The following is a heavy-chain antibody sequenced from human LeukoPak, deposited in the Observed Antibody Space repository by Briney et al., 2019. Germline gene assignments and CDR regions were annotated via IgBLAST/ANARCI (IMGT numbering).Heavy chain of an antibody. V-gene: IGHV3-66*01. D-gene: IGHD2/OR15-2a*01. Sequence: GGSLRLSCAASGFTFSNAWMSWVRQAPGKGLEWVSVIYSGGSTYYADSVKGRFTISRDNSKNTLYLQMNSLRAEDTAVYYCAREESTSYYGMDVWGQGTTVTVSS. CDR2: IYSGGST. J-gene: IGHJ6*02. CDR3: AREESTSYYGMDV. CDR1: GFTFSNAW.